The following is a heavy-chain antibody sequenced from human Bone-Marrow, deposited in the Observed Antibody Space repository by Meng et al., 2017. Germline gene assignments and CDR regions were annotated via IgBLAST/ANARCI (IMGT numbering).Heavy chain of an antibody. Sequence: GESLKISCAASGFTFSSYAMHWVRQAPGKGLEYVSAISSNGGSTYYANSVKGRFTISRDNSKNTLYLQMGSLRAEDMAVYYCARDLEQHLIPWGKYGIDVWGQGTTVTVSS. CDR2: ISSNGGST. D-gene: IGHD6-13*01. J-gene: IGHJ6*02. V-gene: IGHV3-64*01. CDR1: GFTFSSYA. CDR3: ARDLEQHLIPWGKYGIDV.